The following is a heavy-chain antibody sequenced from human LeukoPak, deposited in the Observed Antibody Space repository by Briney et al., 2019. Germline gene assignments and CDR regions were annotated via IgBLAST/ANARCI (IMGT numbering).Heavy chain of an antibody. V-gene: IGHV1-69*05. D-gene: IGHD2-2*01. J-gene: IGHJ3*02. CDR2: IIPIFGTA. Sequence: SVKVSCKASGGTFSSYAISWVRQAPGQGLEWMGGIIPIFGTANYAQKFQGRVTMTRDTSTSTVYMELSSLRSEDTAVYYCARPRAAMRTGDAFDIWGQGTMVTVSS. CDR3: ARPRAAMRTGDAFDI. CDR1: GGTFSSYA.